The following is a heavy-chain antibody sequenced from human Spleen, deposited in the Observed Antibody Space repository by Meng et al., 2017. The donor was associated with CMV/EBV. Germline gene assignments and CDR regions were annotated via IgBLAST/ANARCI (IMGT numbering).Heavy chain of an antibody. CDR1: GFTFSSYA. Sequence: GESLKISCAASGFTFSSYAMHWVRQAPGKGLEWVAVISYDGSNKYYADSVKGRFTISRDNSKNTLYLQMNRLRAEDTAVYYCAKDIETVYYDTSGYLDYWGQGTLVTVSS. CDR2: ISYDGSNK. V-gene: IGHV3-30*04. D-gene: IGHD3-22*01. J-gene: IGHJ4*02. CDR3: AKDIETVYYDTSGYLDY.